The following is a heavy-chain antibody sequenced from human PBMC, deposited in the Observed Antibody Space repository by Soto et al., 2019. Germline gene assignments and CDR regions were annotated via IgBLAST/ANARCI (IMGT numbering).Heavy chain of an antibody. V-gene: IGHV1-69*06. J-gene: IGHJ5*02. CDR2: IIPIFGTA. Sequence: GASVKVSCKASGGTFSSYAISWVRQAPGQGLEWMGGIIPIFGTANYAQKFQGRVTITADKSTSTAYMELSSLRSEDTAVYYCANSPSSSWYPLVWLDPWGQGTLVTVSS. D-gene: IGHD6-13*01. CDR3: ANSPSSSWYPLVWLDP. CDR1: GGTFSSYA.